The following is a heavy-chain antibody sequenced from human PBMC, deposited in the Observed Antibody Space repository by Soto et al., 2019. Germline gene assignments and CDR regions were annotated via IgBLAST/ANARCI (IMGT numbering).Heavy chain of an antibody. CDR1: GGSISSGDYY. J-gene: IGHJ6*02. CDR2: IYYSGST. CDR3: ARGLRDRGVIKRWAPDYYGMDV. D-gene: IGHD3-10*01. V-gene: IGHV4-30-4*01. Sequence: SETLSLTCTVSGGSISSGDYYWSWIRQPPGKGLEWIGYIYYSGSTYYNPSLKSRVTISVDTSKNQFSLKLSSVTAADTAVYYYARGLRDRGVIKRWAPDYYGMDVWGQGTTVTVSS.